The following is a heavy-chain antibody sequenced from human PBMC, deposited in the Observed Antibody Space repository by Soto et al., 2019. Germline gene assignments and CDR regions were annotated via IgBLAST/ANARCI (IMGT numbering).Heavy chain of an antibody. Sequence: PVGSLRLSCAASGFTFSSYSMNWVRQAPGKGLEWVSSISSSSSYIYYADSVKGRFTISRDNAKNSLYLQMNSLRAEDTAVYYCARGGYCSGGSCYPYYYYYYGMGVWGQGTTVTVSS. J-gene: IGHJ6*02. CDR2: ISSSSSYI. D-gene: IGHD2-15*01. V-gene: IGHV3-21*01. CDR3: ARGGYCSGGSCYPYYYYYYGMGV. CDR1: GFTFSSYS.